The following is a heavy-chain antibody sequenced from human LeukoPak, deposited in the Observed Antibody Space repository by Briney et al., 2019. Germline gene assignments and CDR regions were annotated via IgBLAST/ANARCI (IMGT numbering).Heavy chain of an antibody. D-gene: IGHD6-6*01. CDR3: ARDRSSSGASDY. V-gene: IGHV3-23*01. Sequence: GGSLRLSCAASGFTFSSYAMSWVRQAPGKGLEWVSAISGSGGSTYYADSVKGRFTISRDNSKNTLYLQMNSLRAEDTAVYYCARDRSSSGASDYWGQGTLVTVSS. CDR2: ISGSGGST. CDR1: GFTFSSYA. J-gene: IGHJ4*02.